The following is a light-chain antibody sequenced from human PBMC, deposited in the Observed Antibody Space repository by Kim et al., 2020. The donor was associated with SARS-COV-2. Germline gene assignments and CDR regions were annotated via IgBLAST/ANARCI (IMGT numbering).Light chain of an antibody. V-gene: IGLV1-40*01. Sequence: QRVVISCHGTTSNIGAGSDVHWYQQLPGTAPHLLICANSDRPSGVPDRFSGSKSDTSASLAITGLQVEDEADYYCQSYDSNLSGWVFGGGTQLTVL. CDR3: QSYDSNLSGWV. CDR1: TSNIGAGSD. J-gene: IGLJ3*02. CDR2: ANS.